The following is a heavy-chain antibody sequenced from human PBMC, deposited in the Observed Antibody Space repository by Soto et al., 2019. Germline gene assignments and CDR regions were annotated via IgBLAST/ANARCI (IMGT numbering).Heavy chain of an antibody. D-gene: IGHD3-10*02. CDR3: ARARFGETPLFDY. CDR1: GGSITFFH. V-gene: IGHV4-4*07. J-gene: IGHJ4*02. Sequence: QVQLQESGPGLVKPSETLSLTCTVSGGSITFFHLIWLRQPAGKGLEWIGRIYSSGSTVYNPSLKSRVTMSVYMSTNQVSLKLNSVTAADTAVYYCARARFGETPLFDYWGQVTLVTVSS. CDR2: IYSSGST.